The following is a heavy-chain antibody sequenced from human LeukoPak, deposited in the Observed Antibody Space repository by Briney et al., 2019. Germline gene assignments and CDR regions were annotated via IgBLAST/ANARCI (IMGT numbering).Heavy chain of an antibody. CDR2: INHSGST. J-gene: IGHJ5*02. CDR1: GGSFSGYY. D-gene: IGHD3-10*01. CDR3: ARGWFGYYNWFDP. Sequence: PSETLSLTCAVYGGSFSGYYWSWIRQPPGKGLEWIGEINHSGSTNYNPSLKSRVTISVDTSKNQFSLKLSSVTAADTAVYYCARGWFGYYNWFDPWGQGTLATVSS. V-gene: IGHV4-34*01.